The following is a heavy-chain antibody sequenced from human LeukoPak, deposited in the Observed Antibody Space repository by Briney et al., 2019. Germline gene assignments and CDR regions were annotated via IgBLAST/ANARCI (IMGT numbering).Heavy chain of an antibody. CDR2: IYHSGST. CDR1: GYSISSGYY. D-gene: IGHD4-17*01. Sequence: SGTLSLTCTVSGYSISSGYYWGWIRQPPGKGLEWIGSIYHSGSTYYNPSLKSRVTISVDTSKNQFSLKLSSVTAADTAVYYCAKVGDYGDYAFLGAFDIWGQGTMVTVSS. CDR3: AKVGDYGDYAFLGAFDI. V-gene: IGHV4-38-2*02. J-gene: IGHJ3*02.